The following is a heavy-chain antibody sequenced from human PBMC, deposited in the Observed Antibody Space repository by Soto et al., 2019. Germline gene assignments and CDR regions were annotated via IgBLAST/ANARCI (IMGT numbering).Heavy chain of an antibody. CDR3: ARIMITFGGVNYYYYYMDV. V-gene: IGHV4-59*01. CDR2: IYYSGST. D-gene: IGHD3-16*01. J-gene: IGHJ6*03. Sequence: PSETLSLTCTVSGGSISSYYWSWIRQPPGKGLEWIGYIYYSGSTNYNPSLKSRVTISVDTSKNQFSLKLSSVTAADTAVYYCARIMITFGGVNYYYYYMDVWGKGTTVTVSS. CDR1: GGSISSYY.